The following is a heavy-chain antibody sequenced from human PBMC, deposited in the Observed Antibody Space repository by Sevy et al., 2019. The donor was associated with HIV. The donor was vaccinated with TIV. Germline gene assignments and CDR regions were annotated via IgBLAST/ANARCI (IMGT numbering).Heavy chain of an antibody. CDR1: GFTFSNAW. Sequence: GSLRLSCAASGFTFSNAWMNWVRQAPGKGLEWVSYISSSSSTIYYADSVKGRFTISRDNAKNSLYLQMNSLRAEDTAVYYCARRWDYDFWSGSSGYYYYYGMDVWGQGTTVTVSS. CDR3: ARRWDYDFWSGSSGYYYYYGMDV. V-gene: IGHV3-48*01. CDR2: ISSSSSTI. D-gene: IGHD3-3*01. J-gene: IGHJ6*02.